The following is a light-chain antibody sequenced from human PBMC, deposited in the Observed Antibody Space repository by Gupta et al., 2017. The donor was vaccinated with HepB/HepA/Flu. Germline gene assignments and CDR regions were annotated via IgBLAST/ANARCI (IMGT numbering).Light chain of an antibody. CDR2: VAS. J-gene: IGKJ1*01. V-gene: IGKV1-39*01. CDR1: QSISGY. CDR3: QQTYSTPWT. Sequence: DIHMTPSPSSLSASIGDRVTITCRASQSISGYLNWYQQKPGKAPNLLIYVASTLQSGVPSRFSGSGSGTDFTLTVSSLQPEDFATYYCQQTYSTPWTFGQGTKVEVK.